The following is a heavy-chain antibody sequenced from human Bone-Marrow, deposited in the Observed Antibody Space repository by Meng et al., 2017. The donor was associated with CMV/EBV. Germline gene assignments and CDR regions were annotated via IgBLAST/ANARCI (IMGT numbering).Heavy chain of an antibody. CDR1: GFTFSNYE. Sequence: GGSLRLSCIASGFTFSNYEMNWVRQAPGKGLEWVSYISHSGSSTHYADSVKGRFTISRDNAKNSLFLQMNSLRAEDTAVYYCARDGSGYGSPLGGQGTLVTVSS. V-gene: IGHV3-48*03. D-gene: IGHD1-1*01. J-gene: IGHJ4*02. CDR2: ISHSGSST. CDR3: ARDGSGYGSPL.